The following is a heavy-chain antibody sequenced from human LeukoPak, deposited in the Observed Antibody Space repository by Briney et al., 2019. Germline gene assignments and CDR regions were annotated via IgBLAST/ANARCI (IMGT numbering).Heavy chain of an antibody. CDR2: ITGSGGNT. Sequence: GGSLRLSCAASGFTFTSYNMNWVRQAPGKGLEWVSTITGSGGNTYYADSVKGRFTISRDNSKNTLYLQMNSLRAEDTAIYHCAKESPVAATGRSWFDPWGQGTLVTVSS. D-gene: IGHD6-13*01. V-gene: IGHV3-23*01. CDR3: AKESPVAATGRSWFDP. J-gene: IGHJ5*02. CDR1: GFTFTSYN.